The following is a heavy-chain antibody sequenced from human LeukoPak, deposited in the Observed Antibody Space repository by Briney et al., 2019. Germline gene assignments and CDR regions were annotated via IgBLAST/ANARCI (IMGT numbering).Heavy chain of an antibody. V-gene: IGHV3-74*01. CDR1: GFTFSVFW. Sequence: GGSLRLSCAASGFTFSVFWMHWVRRAPGTGPVWVSRISPDGSTTSYADSVKGRFTISRDNAKNTLYLQISSLRAEDTAVYYCARDMWGTFDYWGQGTLVTVSS. D-gene: IGHD7-27*01. J-gene: IGHJ4*02. CDR3: ARDMWGTFDY. CDR2: ISPDGSTT.